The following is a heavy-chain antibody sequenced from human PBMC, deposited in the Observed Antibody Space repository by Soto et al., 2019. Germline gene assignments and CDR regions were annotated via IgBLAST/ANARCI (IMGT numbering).Heavy chain of an antibody. CDR3: ARFNGGYFDY. CDR1: RGSISSSSYY. CDR2: IYKSGTT. Sequence: QLQLQKPGPGLVKPSETLSLTCTGSRGSISSSSYYWGWIRQPPGKGLEWNGSIYKSGTTYYNPSLKSRVTISVDTSKNQFSLKLSSVTAAHTAVYYCARFNGGYFDYWGQGTLVTVSS. D-gene: IGHD4-17*01. V-gene: IGHV4-39*01. J-gene: IGHJ4*02.